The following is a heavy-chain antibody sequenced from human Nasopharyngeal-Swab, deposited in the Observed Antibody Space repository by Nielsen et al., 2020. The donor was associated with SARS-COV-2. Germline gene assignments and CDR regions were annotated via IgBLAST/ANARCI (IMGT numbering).Heavy chain of an antibody. CDR2: IIPIFGTA. CDR1: GGTFSSYA. CDR3: ARTYYYGSGSYYNFDY. D-gene: IGHD3-10*01. J-gene: IGHJ4*02. V-gene: IGHV1-69*13. Sequence: SVPVSCKASGGTFSSYAISWVRQAPGQGLEWMGGIIPIFGTANYAQKFQGRVTITADESTSTAYMELSSLRSEDTAVYYCARTYYYGSGSYYNFDYWGQGTLVTVSS.